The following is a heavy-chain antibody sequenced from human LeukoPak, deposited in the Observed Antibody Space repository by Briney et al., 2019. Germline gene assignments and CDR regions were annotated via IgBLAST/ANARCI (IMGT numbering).Heavy chain of an antibody. D-gene: IGHD6-19*01. Sequence: GESLKTSCKGSGYAFTSYWIAWVRQIPEKGLEWMGVIYPGDSDTRYSPSFRGQVTISADKSISTAYLQWSSLKASDTAMYYCARPGGNGWMYYFDYWGQGTQVTVSS. J-gene: IGHJ4*02. CDR3: ARPGGNGWMYYFDY. CDR2: IYPGDSDT. CDR1: GYAFTSYW. V-gene: IGHV5-51*01.